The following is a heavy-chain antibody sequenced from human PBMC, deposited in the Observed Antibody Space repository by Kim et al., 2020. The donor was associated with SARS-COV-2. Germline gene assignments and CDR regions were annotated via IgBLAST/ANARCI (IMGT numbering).Heavy chain of an antibody. V-gene: IGHV4-31*03. D-gene: IGHD3-3*01. CDR2: IYYSGST. Sequence: SETLSLTCTVSGGSISSGGYYWSWIRQHPGKGLEWIGYIYYSGSTYYNPSLKSRVTISVDTSKNQFSLKLSSVTAADTGVYYCARDGGATMEYYDFWSGYAGSGMDVWGQGTTVTVSS. CDR3: ARDGGATMEYYDFWSGYAGSGMDV. CDR1: GGSISSGGYY. J-gene: IGHJ6*02.